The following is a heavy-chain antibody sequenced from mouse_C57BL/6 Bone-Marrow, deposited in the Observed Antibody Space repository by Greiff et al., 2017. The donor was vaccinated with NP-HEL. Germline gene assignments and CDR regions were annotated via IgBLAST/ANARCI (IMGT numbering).Heavy chain of an antibody. J-gene: IGHJ1*03. CDR3: ARQRSGGYFDV. CDR2: ISNGGGST. Sequence: EVQVVESGGGLVQPGGSLKLSCAASGFTFSDYYMYWVRQTPEKRLEWVAYISNGGGSTYYPDTVKGRFTISRDNAKNTLYLQMSRLKSEDTAMYYCARQRSGGYFDVWGTGTTVTVSS. CDR1: GFTFSDYY. V-gene: IGHV5-12*01.